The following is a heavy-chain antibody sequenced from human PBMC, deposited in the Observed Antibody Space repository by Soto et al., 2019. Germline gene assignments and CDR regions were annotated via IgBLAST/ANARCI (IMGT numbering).Heavy chain of an antibody. V-gene: IGHV4-30-2*01. D-gene: IGHD2-2*01. J-gene: IGHJ5*02. CDR3: ARELGYCSSNSCYIKWFDP. CDR2: IYHSGST. CDR1: GGPISSGGYS. Sequence: TLSLTCAVSGGPISSGGYSWSWIRQPPGKGLEWIGYIYHSGSTYYNPSLKSRVTISVDSSKNQFSLKLSSVTAAATAVSYCARELGYCSSNSCYIKWFDPWGNGSLGTV.